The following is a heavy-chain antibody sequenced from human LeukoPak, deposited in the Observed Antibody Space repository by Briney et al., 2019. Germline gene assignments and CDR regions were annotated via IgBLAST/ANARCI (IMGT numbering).Heavy chain of an antibody. CDR1: GFTFSSNA. D-gene: IGHD5-18*01. V-gene: IGHV3-23*01. J-gene: IGHJ4*02. CDR3: AKEHSISNTAMVTDYFDY. Sequence: GGSLRLSCAASGFTFSSNAMSWVRQAPGKGLEWVSAISGSGGSTYYADSVKGRFTISRDNSKNTLYLQMNSLRAEDTAVYYCAKEHSISNTAMVTDYFDYWGQGTLVTVSS. CDR2: ISGSGGST.